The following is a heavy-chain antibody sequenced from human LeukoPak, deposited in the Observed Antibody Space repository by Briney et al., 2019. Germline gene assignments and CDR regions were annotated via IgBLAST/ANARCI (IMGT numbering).Heavy chain of an antibody. CDR2: IYTSGST. CDR1: GGPISSYY. V-gene: IGHV4-4*09. J-gene: IGHJ4*02. CDR3: ARLNYAHFDY. D-gene: IGHD3-16*01. Sequence: KPSETLSLTCTVSGGPISSYYWSWTRQPPGEGLEWIGYIYTSGSTKYNPSLKSRVTISEDTSKNQFSLKLTSVTAADTAVYYCARLNYAHFDYWGQGTLVTVSS.